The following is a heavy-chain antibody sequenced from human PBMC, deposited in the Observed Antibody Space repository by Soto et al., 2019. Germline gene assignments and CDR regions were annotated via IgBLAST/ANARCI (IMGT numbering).Heavy chain of an antibody. J-gene: IGHJ4*02. CDR1: GGSISSYY. CDR2: IYYSGST. Sequence: SETLSLTCTVSGGSISSYYWSWIRQPPGKGLEWIGYIYYSGSTNYNPSLKSRVTISVDTSKNQFSLKLSSVTAADTAVYYCASGGIVGATAFFDYWGQGTLVTVSS. D-gene: IGHD1-26*01. CDR3: ASGGIVGATAFFDY. V-gene: IGHV4-59*01.